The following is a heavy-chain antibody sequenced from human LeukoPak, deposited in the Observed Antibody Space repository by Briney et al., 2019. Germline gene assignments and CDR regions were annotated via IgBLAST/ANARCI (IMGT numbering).Heavy chain of an antibody. J-gene: IGHJ4*02. V-gene: IGHV3-23*01. Sequence: GGSLRLSCAASGFTFSSYAMSWVRQAPGKGLEWVSAISGSGGSTYYADSVKGRFTISRDNSKNTLYLQMNSLRAEDTAVYYCAKDLRYYYGSGRRTQSYLPDYWGQGTLVTVSS. CDR2: ISGSGGST. D-gene: IGHD3-10*01. CDR3: AKDLRYYYGSGRRTQSYLPDY. CDR1: GFTFSSYA.